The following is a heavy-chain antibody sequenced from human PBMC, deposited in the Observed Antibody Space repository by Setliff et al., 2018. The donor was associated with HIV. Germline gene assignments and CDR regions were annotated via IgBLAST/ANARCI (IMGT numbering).Heavy chain of an antibody. CDR3: ATVSHTNVAAHDAFDI. J-gene: IGHJ3*02. D-gene: IGHD6-19*01. CDR1: GGTFSAYA. Sequence: SVKVSCKASGGTFSAYAVNWVRQAPGQGLEWMGRIISILGTPNYSHKFQGRVTITADTSTDTAYMELSSLRSEDTAVYYCATVSHTNVAAHDAFDIWGQGTMVTVSS. V-gene: IGHV1-69*04. CDR2: IISILGTP.